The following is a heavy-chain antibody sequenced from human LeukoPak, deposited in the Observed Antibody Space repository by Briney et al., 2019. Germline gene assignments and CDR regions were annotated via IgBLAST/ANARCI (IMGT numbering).Heavy chain of an antibody. CDR3: ARLRGVYDYVWGSYRQGVFDY. CDR1: GFTFSSYS. V-gene: IGHV3-48*04. D-gene: IGHD3-16*02. CDR2: ISSSSSTI. Sequence: GGSLGLSCAASGFTFSSYSMNWVRQAPGKGLEWVSYISSSSSTIYYADSVKGRFSISRDNAKHSLYLQMNSLRAEDTAVYCCARLRGVYDYVWGSYRQGVFDYWGQGTLVTVSS. J-gene: IGHJ4*02.